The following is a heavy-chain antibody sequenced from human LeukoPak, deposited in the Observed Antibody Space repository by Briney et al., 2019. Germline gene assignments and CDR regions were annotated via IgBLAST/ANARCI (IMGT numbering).Heavy chain of an antibody. CDR1: GGSFSGYY. D-gene: IGHD3-22*01. CDR2: INHLGST. CDR3: ARAPHFFDTSGSRYYFDY. V-gene: IGHV4-34*01. Sequence: SETLSLTCAVYGGSFSGYYWSWIRQPPEKGLEWIGEINHLGSTNYNPSLKSRVTISVDTSKNQFSLNLSSVTAADTAVYYCARAPHFFDTSGSRYYFDYWGQGALVTVSS. J-gene: IGHJ4*02.